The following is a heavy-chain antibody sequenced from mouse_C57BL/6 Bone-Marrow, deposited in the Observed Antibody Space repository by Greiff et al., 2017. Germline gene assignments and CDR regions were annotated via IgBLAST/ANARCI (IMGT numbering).Heavy chain of an antibody. V-gene: IGHV14-4*01. J-gene: IGHJ2*01. CDR2: IDPENGDT. Sequence: VQLQQSGAELVRPGASVKLSCTASGFNIKDDYMHWVKQRPEQGLEWIGWIDPENGDTEYASKFQGKATITADTSSNTAYLQLSSLTSEDTAVYYFTGVYYYGSSYYFDYWCQGTTLTVSS. D-gene: IGHD1-1*01. CDR1: GFNIKDDY. CDR3: TGVYYYGSSYYFDY.